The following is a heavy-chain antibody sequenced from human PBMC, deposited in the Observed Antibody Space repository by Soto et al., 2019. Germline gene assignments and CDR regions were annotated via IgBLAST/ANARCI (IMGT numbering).Heavy chain of an antibody. D-gene: IGHD2-21*02. CDR3: AKGQVTVVTPGYFHH. J-gene: IGHJ1*01. CDR2: ISYDGSNK. CDR1: GFTFSSYG. Sequence: QVQLVESGGGVVQPGRSLRLSCAASGFTFSSYGMHWVRQAPGKGLEWVAVISYDGSNKYYADSVKGRFTISRDNSKNTLYLQMNSLRAEDTAVYYCAKGQVTVVTPGYFHHWGQGTLGTVSS. V-gene: IGHV3-30*18.